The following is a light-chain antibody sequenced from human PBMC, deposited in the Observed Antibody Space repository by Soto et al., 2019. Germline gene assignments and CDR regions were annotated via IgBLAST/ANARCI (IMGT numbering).Light chain of an antibody. Sequence: EIVLTQSPCTLSLSPGERATLSCRASQSVSRSYLAWYQQKPGQAPRLLIYGASSRATGIPDRFSGSGSGTDFTLTISRLEPEDFAVYYWQQYGSSPLTFGGGTKVEIK. CDR2: GAS. CDR1: QSVSRSY. V-gene: IGKV3-20*01. J-gene: IGKJ4*01. CDR3: QQYGSSPLT.